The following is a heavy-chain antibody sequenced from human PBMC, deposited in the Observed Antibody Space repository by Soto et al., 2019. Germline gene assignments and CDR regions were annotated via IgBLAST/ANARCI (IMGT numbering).Heavy chain of an antibody. CDR3: ARDPLTGYYYYYGMDV. V-gene: IGHV1-69*01. J-gene: IGHJ6*02. Sequence: QVQLVQSGAEVKKPGSSVKVSCKAYGGTFSSYAISWVRQAPGQGLEWMGGIIPIFGTANYAQKFQGRVTITADESTSTAYMELSSLRSEDTAVYYCARDPLTGYYYYYGMDVWGQGTTVTVSS. CDR2: IIPIFGTA. CDR1: GGTFSSYA. D-gene: IGHD3-9*01.